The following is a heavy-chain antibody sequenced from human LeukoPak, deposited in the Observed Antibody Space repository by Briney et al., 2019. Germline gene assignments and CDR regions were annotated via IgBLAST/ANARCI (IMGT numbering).Heavy chain of an antibody. CDR2: IRSKAYGGTT. V-gene: IGHV3-49*04. CDR1: GFTFGDYA. D-gene: IGHD3-22*01. Sequence: GGSLSLSCTASGFTFGDYAMSWVRQAPGKGLGWVGFIRSKAYGGTTEYAASVKGRFTISRDDSKSIAYLQMNSLKTEDTAVYYCTRDLLRDYYDSSGYYPFDYWGQGTLVTVSS. J-gene: IGHJ4*02. CDR3: TRDLLRDYYDSSGYYPFDY.